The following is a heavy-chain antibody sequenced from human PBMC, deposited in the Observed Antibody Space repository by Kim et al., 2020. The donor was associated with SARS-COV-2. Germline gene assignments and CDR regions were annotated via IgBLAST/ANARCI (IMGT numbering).Heavy chain of an antibody. J-gene: IGHJ4*02. D-gene: IGHD3-22*01. V-gene: IGHV3-30*01. CDR3: TRSSGYYIGIDY. Sequence: YYADTVKGRFTISRDNSRDTLYLQMNSPRAEDMAMYYCTRSSGYYIGIDYWGQGTPVTVSS.